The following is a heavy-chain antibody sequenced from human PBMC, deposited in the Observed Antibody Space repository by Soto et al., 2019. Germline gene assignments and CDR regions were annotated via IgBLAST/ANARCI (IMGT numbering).Heavy chain of an antibody. CDR3: AAETYYYDSSDPRGMDV. V-gene: IGHV1-58*01. D-gene: IGHD3-22*01. CDR2: IVVGSGNT. CDR1: GFTFTSSA. Sequence: SVKVSCKASGFTFTSSAVQWVRQARGQRIEWIGWIVVGSGNTNYAQKFQERVTITRDMSTSTAYMELSSLRSEDTAVYYCAAETYYYDSSDPRGMDVWGQGTTVTVSS. J-gene: IGHJ6*02.